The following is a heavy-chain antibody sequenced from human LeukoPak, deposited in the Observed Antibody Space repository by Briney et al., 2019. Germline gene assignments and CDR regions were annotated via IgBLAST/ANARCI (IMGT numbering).Heavy chain of an antibody. CDR3: ARLKSGYDSSGYYSDTFDY. Sequence: SETLSLTCAVYGGSFSGYYWSWIRQPPGKGLEWIGEINHSGSTNYNPSLKSRVTISVDTSKNQFSLKLSSVTAADTAVYYCARLKSGYDSSGYYSDTFDYWGQGTLVTVSS. CDR1: GGSFSGYY. J-gene: IGHJ4*02. CDR2: INHSGST. D-gene: IGHD3-22*01. V-gene: IGHV4-34*01.